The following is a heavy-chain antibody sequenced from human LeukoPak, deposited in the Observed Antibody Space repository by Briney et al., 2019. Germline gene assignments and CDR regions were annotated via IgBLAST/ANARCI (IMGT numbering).Heavy chain of an antibody. V-gene: IGHV3-30*18. CDR3: AKRNGF. CDR1: GFTFSSYD. D-gene: IGHD1-1*01. J-gene: IGHJ4*02. Sequence: GGSLRLSCAASGFTFSSYDMHWARQAPGKGLEWVAIISYDGNNKYYGDSVKGRFTISRDNSKNTLYLQMNSLRVEDTAVYYCAKRNGFWGQGTLVTVSS. CDR2: ISYDGNNK.